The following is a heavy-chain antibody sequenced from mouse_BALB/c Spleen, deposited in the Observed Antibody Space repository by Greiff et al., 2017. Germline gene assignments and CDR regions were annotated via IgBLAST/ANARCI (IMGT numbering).Heavy chain of an antibody. CDR1: GYTFTEYT. V-gene: IGHV1-62-2*01. J-gene: IGHJ3*01. CDR3: ARYEDVDCWFAY. Sequence: QVHVKQSGAELVKPGASVKLSCKASGYTFTEYTIHWVKQRSGQGLEWIGWFYPGSGSIKYNEKFKDKATLTADKSPSTVYMELSRLTSEDSAVYFCARYEDVDCWFAYWGQGTLVTVSA. CDR2: FYPGSGSI.